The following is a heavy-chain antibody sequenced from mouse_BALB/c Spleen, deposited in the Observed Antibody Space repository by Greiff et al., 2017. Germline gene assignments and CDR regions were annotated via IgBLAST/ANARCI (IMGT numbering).Heavy chain of an antibody. CDR3: VMGYYFDY. CDR1: GFTFNTYA. J-gene: IGHJ2*01. D-gene: IGHD1-1*02. Sequence: EVQRVESGGGLVQPKGSLKLSCAASGFTFNTYAMNWVRQAPGKGLEWVARIRSKSNNYATYYADSVKDRFTISRDDSQSMLYLQMNNLKTEDTAMYYCVMGYYFDYWGQGTTLTVSS. CDR2: IRSKSNNYAT. V-gene: IGHV10-1*02.